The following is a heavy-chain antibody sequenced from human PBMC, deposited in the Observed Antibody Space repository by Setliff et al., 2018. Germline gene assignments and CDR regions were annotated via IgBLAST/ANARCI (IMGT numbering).Heavy chain of an antibody. V-gene: IGHV1-69*05. CDR1: GGTFSSYG. CDR2: TIPIFGTT. D-gene: IGHD4-4*01. J-gene: IGHJ4*02. CDR3: ARGGTTLTSYDY. Sequence: SVKVSCKASGGTFSSYGISWVRQAPGQGLEWMGGTIPIFGTTDYAQKFQGRVTITTDKSTSTAYMELSRLRSDDTAVYYCARGGTTLTSYDYWGQGTLVTVSS.